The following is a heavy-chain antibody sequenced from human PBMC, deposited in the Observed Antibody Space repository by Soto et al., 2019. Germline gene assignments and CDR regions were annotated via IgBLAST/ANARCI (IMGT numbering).Heavy chain of an antibody. Sequence: PGGSLRLSCAASGFTFSSYGMHWVRQAPGKGLEWVAVISYDGSNKYYADSVKGRFTISRDNSKNTLYLQMNSLRAEDTAVYYCAILRTLIGYCSGGSCSRGPSGMDVWGQGTTVTVSS. J-gene: IGHJ6*02. V-gene: IGHV3-30*03. CDR3: AILRTLIGYCSGGSCSRGPSGMDV. CDR1: GFTFSSYG. D-gene: IGHD2-15*01. CDR2: ISYDGSNK.